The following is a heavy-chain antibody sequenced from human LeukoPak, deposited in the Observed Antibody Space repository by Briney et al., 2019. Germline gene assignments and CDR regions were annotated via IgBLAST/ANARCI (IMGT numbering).Heavy chain of an antibody. J-gene: IGHJ1*01. V-gene: IGHV3-48*01. CDR1: GFTFSSYS. CDR2: ISSSSSTI. Sequence: GGSLRLSCAASGFTFSSYSMNWVRQAPGKGLEWVSYISSSSSTIYYADSVKGRFTISRDNAKNSLYLQMNSLRAEDTAVYYCARESGSYPPYFQHWGQGTLVTVSS. D-gene: IGHD1-26*01. CDR3: ARESGSYPPYFQH.